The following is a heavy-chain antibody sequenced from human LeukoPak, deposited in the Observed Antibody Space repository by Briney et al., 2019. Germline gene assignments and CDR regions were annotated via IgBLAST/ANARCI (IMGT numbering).Heavy chain of an antibody. Sequence: SETLSLTCTVSSGSVSNSHYYWAWVRQPPGKGLEWLGSIFYSGNTHYNPSLKSPVTISIDTSKNQFSLKVSSVTAADTAVYYCARARVELNYFDYWGQGTLVTVSS. CDR3: ARARVELNYFDY. V-gene: IGHV4-39*07. CDR2: IFYSGNT. J-gene: IGHJ4*02. CDR1: SGSVSNSHYY. D-gene: IGHD1-7*01.